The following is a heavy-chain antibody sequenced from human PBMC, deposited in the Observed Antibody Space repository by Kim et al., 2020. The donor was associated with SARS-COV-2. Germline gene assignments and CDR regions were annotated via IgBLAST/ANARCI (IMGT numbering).Heavy chain of an antibody. Sequence: YYNPSLKSRVTISVDTSKNQFSLKLSSVTAADTAVYYCARSLSGRRSFDYWGQGTLVTVSS. J-gene: IGHJ4*02. V-gene: IGHV4-31*02. CDR3: ARSLSGRRSFDY.